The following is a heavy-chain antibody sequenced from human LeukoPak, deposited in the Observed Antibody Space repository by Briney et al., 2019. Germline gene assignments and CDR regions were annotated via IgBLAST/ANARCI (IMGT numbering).Heavy chain of an antibody. V-gene: IGHV3-7*01. J-gene: IGHJ4*02. D-gene: IGHD3-10*01. CDR3: ATRESSMARTH. Sequence: GGSLRLSCAASGFIFSDYWMNCVRQVPGKGLEWVANINEVGTKEDYVDSVRGRFTISRDNTKNTLYLQMNSLRAEDTALYYCATRESSMARTHWGQGTLVTVSS. CDR2: INEVGTKE. CDR1: GFIFSDYW.